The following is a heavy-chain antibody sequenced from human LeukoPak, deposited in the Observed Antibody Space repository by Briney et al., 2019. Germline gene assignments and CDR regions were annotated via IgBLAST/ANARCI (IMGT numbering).Heavy chain of an antibody. CDR1: GYSFRNYG. J-gene: IGHJ4*02. D-gene: IGHD4-17*01. V-gene: IGHV1-18*01. CDR2: VSPYNDNT. CDR3: AREGHDYGDNTPDY. Sequence: ASVKVSCKASGYSFRNYGILWVRQAPGQGLEWMGRVSPYNDNTNYAQNFQGRVTMTTDTSTNLAYMELRSLRYDDTAVYYCAREGHDYGDNTPDYWGRGTLVTVSS.